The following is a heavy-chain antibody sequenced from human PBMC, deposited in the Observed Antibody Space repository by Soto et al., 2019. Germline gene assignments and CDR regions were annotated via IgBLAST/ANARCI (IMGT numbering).Heavy chain of an antibody. CDR3: ASFVSHRQNYAFDY. Sequence: QVQLQQWGAGLLKPSETLSLTCAVYGGSFSGYYWSWIRQPPGKGLEWIGEINHSGSTNYNPSLKSRVTISVDTSKNQFSLKLSSVTAADTAVYYCASFVSHRQNYAFDYWGQGTLVTVSS. J-gene: IGHJ4*02. CDR2: INHSGST. CDR1: GGSFSGYY. D-gene: IGHD1-7*01. V-gene: IGHV4-34*01.